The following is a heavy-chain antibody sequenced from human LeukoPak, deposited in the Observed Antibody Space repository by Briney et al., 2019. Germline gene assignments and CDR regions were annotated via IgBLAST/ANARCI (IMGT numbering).Heavy chain of an antibody. V-gene: IGHV3-7*01. D-gene: IGHD6-13*01. CDR2: IKQDGSEK. J-gene: IGHJ6*03. CDR1: GFTFSSYW. Sequence: GGSLRLSCAASGFTFSSYWMSWVRQAPGKGLEWVANIKQDGSEKYYVDSVKGRFTISRDNAKNSLCLQMNSLRAEDTAVYYCARDSGSSSWPRYYYYMDVWGKGTTVTVSS. CDR3: ARDSGSSSWPRYYYYMDV.